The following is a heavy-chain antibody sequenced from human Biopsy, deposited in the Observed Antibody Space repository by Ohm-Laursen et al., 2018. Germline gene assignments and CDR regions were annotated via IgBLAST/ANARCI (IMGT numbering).Heavy chain of an antibody. CDR3: ARALPPHLQSGYL. Sequence: TLSLTCAVYGGSFSGYYWSWIRQPPREGLGGIGRIFHTGPPYYNPSPKSRVTIPVDTSKNLFSLKMISVTAADTAMYYCARALPPHLQSGYLWGQGTLVTVSS. V-gene: IGHV4-34*12. CDR2: IFHTGPP. CDR1: GGSFSGYY. J-gene: IGHJ5*02. D-gene: IGHD5-24*01.